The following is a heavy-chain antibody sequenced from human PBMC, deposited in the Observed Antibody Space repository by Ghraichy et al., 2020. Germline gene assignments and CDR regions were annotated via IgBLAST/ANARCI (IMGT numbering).Heavy chain of an antibody. CDR3: AREGGGIVAPTKCFDY. Sequence: ASVKVSCKASGYTFTTYYIHWMRQAPGQGLEWMGIINPSDDYSRSAQKFQGRVTMTRDTSTSTVYMDLNSLTSEDTAVYYCAREGGGIVAPTKCFDYWGQGTLVTVSS. CDR1: GYTFTTYY. V-gene: IGHV1-46*01. J-gene: IGHJ4*02. D-gene: IGHD1-26*01. CDR2: INPSDDYS.